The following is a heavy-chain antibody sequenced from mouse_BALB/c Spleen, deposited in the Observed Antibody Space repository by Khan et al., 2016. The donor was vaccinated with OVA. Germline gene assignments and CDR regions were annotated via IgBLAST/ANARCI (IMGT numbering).Heavy chain of an antibody. Sequence: EVQLQESGPSLVQPSQTLSLTCSVTGDSISSGYWSWIRKFPGNKLEYMGYMISSGYTYYNPSLKSRISITRHTSKNHYSLQLNYVTTEDTATSYCARSTDRYAFAYWGQGTLVTVSA. CDR3: ARSTDRYAFAY. CDR2: MISSGYT. D-gene: IGHD2-14*01. J-gene: IGHJ3*01. CDR1: GDSISSGY. V-gene: IGHV3-8*02.